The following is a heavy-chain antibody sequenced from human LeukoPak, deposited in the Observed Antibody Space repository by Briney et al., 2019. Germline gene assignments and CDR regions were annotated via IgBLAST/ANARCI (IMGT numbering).Heavy chain of an antibody. CDR3: SRRASGNGFDY. J-gene: IGHJ4*02. CDR1: GGSISRSPYC. V-gene: IGHV4-39*01. CDR2: IYYSGST. Sequence: PSETLSLTCTVSGGSISRSPYCWGWIRQPPGKGLEWIATIYYSGSTFYHPSLESRVTISADTSKNQFSLKLTSVTAADTAVYYCSRRASGNGFDYWGQGIMVTVSS. D-gene: IGHD1-26*01.